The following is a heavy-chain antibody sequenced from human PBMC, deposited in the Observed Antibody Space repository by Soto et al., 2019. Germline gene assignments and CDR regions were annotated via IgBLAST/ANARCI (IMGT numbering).Heavy chain of an antibody. Sequence: LVESGGGLVSPGGSLRLSCVASGFRFSEHSMTWVRQSPGKGLQWIAYISSSSDNIYYAESVRGRFTVSRDNAKNALFLEMNSLRDDDTATYYCARLPKGSLVTAWGQGTRVTVSS. J-gene: IGHJ4*02. D-gene: IGHD2-21*02. CDR3: ARLPKGSLVTA. CDR1: GFRFSEHS. V-gene: IGHV3-48*02. CDR2: ISSSSDNI.